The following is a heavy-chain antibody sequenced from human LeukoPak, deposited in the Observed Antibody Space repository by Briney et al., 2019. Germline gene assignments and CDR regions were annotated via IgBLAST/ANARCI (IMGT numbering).Heavy chain of an antibody. V-gene: IGHV4-34*01. Sequence: PSETLSLTCAVYGGSFSGYYWSWIRQPPGKGLEWIGEINHSGSTNYNPSLKSRVTISVDTSKNQFSLKLSSVTAADTAVYYCARDSPHSGRVDWGQGTLVTVSS. D-gene: IGHD1-26*01. CDR3: ARDSPHSGRVD. CDR1: GGSFSGYY. CDR2: INHSGST. J-gene: IGHJ4*02.